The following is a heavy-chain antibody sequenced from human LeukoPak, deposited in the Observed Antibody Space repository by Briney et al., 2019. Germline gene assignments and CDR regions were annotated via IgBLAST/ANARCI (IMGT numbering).Heavy chain of an antibody. D-gene: IGHD3-3*01. CDR2: INPNSGGT. J-gene: IGHJ4*02. CDR3: AICDFWSGYYRNFDY. V-gene: IGHV1-2*02. CDR1: GYTFTGYY. Sequence: ASVKVSCKASGYTFTGYYMHWVRQAPGQGLEWMGWINPNSGGTNYAQKFQGRVTMTRNTSISTAYMELSSLRSEDTAVYYCAICDFWSGYYRNFDYWGQGTLVTVSS.